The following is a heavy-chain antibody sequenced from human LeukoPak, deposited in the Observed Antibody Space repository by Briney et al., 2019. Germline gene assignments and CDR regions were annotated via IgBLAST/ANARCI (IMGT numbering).Heavy chain of an antibody. CDR3: AKRYADSTGWFFDF. V-gene: IGHV3-23*01. CDR1: RYSFDSYA. CDR2: INGGGDIT. Sequence: GGSLRLSCEGSRYSFDSYAMTWVRQAPGKGLEWVSSINGGGDITYYAESVKGRFTVSRDNSKNTLFLQMNSLRAEDTAVSYCAKRYADSTGWFFDFWGQGSLVTVSS. D-gene: IGHD6-13*01. J-gene: IGHJ4*02.